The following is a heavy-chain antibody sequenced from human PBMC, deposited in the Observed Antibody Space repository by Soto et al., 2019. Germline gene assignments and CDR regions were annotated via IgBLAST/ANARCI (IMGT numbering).Heavy chain of an antibody. J-gene: IGHJ4*02. V-gene: IGHV4-59*08. Sequence: QVQLQESGPGLVKPSETLSLTCTVSGGSISSYYRSWIRQPPGKGLEWIGYIYYSGSTNYNPSLKSRVTISVDTSKNQFSLKLSSVTAADTAVYYCARHALTGTTFDYWGQGTLVTVSS. D-gene: IGHD1-20*01. CDR2: IYYSGST. CDR3: ARHALTGTTFDY. CDR1: GGSISSYY.